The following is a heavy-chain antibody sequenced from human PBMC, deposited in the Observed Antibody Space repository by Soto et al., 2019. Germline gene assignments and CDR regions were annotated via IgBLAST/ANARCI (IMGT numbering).Heavy chain of an antibody. D-gene: IGHD3-16*01. Sequence: GGSLRLSCAASEFPFADYAMHWVRQAPGKGLEWVSSISWNSATITYADSVRGRFTISRDNARNSLYLQMNSLRPGDTALYYCTKDLYRTSSRFFDYWGQGTLVTVSS. J-gene: IGHJ4*02. CDR1: EFPFADYA. V-gene: IGHV3-9*01. CDR3: TKDLYRTSSRFFDY. CDR2: ISWNSATI.